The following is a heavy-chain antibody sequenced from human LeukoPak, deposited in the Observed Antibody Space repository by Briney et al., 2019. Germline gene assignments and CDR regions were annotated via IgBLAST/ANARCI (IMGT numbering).Heavy chain of an antibody. D-gene: IGHD5-12*01. J-gene: IGHJ4*02. CDR3: AKDMDIVATSFDY. CDR1: GFTLSSYA. CDR2: ISGTGHST. V-gene: IGHV3-23*01. Sequence: GGSLRLSCTASGFTLSSYAMSWVRQAPGKGLEWVSAISGTGHSTYYADSVKTRFTISRDNAKNSLYLQMNSLRAEDTALYYCAKDMDIVATSFDYWGQGTLVTVSS.